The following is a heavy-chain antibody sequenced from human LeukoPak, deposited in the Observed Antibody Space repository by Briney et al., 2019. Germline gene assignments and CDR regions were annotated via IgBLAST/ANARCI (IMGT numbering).Heavy chain of an antibody. D-gene: IGHD3-16*02. Sequence: GASVKVSCKASGYTFTGYYMHWVRQAPGQGLEWMGRINPNSGGTNYAQKFQGRVTMTRDTSISTAYMELSRLRYDDTAVYYCARDKYYDYVWGSYRPDYWSQGTLVTVSS. CDR3: ARDKYYDYVWGSYRPDY. CDR1: GYTFTGYY. J-gene: IGHJ4*02. V-gene: IGHV1-2*06. CDR2: INPNSGGT.